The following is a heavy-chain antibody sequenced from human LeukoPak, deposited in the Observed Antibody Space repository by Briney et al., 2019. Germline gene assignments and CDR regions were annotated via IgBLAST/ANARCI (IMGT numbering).Heavy chain of an antibody. J-gene: IGHJ6*02. D-gene: IGHD3-16*01. CDR2: INTNTGNP. CDR3: ARDGGRYYYYGMDV. V-gene: IGHV7-4-1*02. Sequence: ASVKVSCKASGYTFTSCAMNWVRQAPGQGLEWMGWINTNTGNPTYAQGFTGRFVFSLDTSVSTAYLQISSLKAEDTAVYYCARDGGRYYYYGMDVWGQGTTVTVSS. CDR1: GYTFTSCA.